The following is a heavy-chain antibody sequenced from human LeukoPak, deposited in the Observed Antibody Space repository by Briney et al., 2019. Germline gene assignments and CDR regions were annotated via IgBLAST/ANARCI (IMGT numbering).Heavy chain of an antibody. V-gene: IGHV1-46*01. CDR3: ARDIGYDSSGYYYRTFDP. D-gene: IGHD3-22*01. CDR1: GYTFTSYY. CDR2: INPSGGST. J-gene: IGHJ5*02. Sequence: GASVKVSCKASGYTFTSYYMHWVRQAPGQGLEGMGIINPSGGSTSYVQKFQGRVTMTRDTSTSTVYMELSSLRSEDTAVYYCARDIGYDSSGYYYRTFDPWGQGTLVTVSS.